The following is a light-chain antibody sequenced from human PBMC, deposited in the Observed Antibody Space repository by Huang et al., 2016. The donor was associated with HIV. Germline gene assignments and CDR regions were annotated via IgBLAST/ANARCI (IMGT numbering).Light chain of an antibody. CDR2: DSS. CDR1: QSLNKF. J-gene: IGKJ4*01. V-gene: IGKV3-11*01. CDR3: QQRSNSLT. Sequence: EIVLTQSPDTLSLSPGQRATLSCRASQSLNKFLNCYQHKPGQAPRLLFYDSSNRAAGIPARVNGSGSGTDFTLTITSLKPEDFVIYYCQQRSNSLTFGGGTKVEIK.